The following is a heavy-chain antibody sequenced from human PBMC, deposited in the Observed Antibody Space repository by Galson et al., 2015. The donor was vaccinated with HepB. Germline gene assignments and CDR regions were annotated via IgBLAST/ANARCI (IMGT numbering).Heavy chain of an antibody. CDR2: IDPIDSYT. J-gene: IGHJ3*02. CDR1: GYSFTFYW. D-gene: IGHD1-26*01. Sequence: QSGAEVKKPGESLRISCTGSGYSFTFYWISWVRQMPGKGLEWMGRIDPIDSYTNYSPSFQGHVSISVDKSISTAYLQWSTLKASDTALYYCARLGNSGSYNSDAFDIWGQGTVVTVSS. CDR3: ARLGNSGSYNSDAFDI. V-gene: IGHV5-10-1*01.